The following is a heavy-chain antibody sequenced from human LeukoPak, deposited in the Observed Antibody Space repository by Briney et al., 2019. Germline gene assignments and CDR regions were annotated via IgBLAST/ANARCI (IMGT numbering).Heavy chain of an antibody. D-gene: IGHD3-10*01. J-gene: IGHJ4*02. CDR3: ARDSTYYYDSGSSGPHYFDN. CDR1: GFTFDDYA. Sequence: GGSLRLSCAASGFTFDDYAMHWVRQAPGKGLEWVSGISWNSGSIGYADSVKGRFTISRDNAKNSLYLQLNSLRTEDTAVYYCARDSTYYYDSGSSGPHYFDNWGQGTLVTVSS. V-gene: IGHV3-9*01. CDR2: ISWNSGSI.